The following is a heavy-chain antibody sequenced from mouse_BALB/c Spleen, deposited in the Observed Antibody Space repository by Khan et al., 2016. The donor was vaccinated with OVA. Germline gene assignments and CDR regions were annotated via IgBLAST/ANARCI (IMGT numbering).Heavy chain of an antibody. CDR1: GFNFSSYG. V-gene: IGHV5-6*01. CDR3: TRAYYGNDYYAMDN. Sequence: EVELVESGGDLVKPGGSLKLSCAASGFNFSSYGMSWVRQTPDKRLEWVASISRGGCYTYYADSVKGRFTISRANAKNTLYLQMSSLKSEDTAMFYCTRAYYGNDYYAMDNWGQGTSVTVSS. CDR2: ISRGGCYT. J-gene: IGHJ4*01. D-gene: IGHD2-9*01.